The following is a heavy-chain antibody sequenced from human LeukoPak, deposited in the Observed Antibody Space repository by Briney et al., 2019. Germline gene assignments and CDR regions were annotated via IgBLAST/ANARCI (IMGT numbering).Heavy chain of an antibody. CDR3: AKEYTGTFSPFPSYFDN. CDR2: LSGSGLST. Sequence: GGSLRLSCAASAFTFSRYGMGWVRQAPGKGLEWVSALSGSGLSTYYADSVKGRFTISRDNSKNTLYLQMNSLRAEDTAIYYCAKEYTGTFSPFPSYFDNWGQGTLVTVSS. D-gene: IGHD1-26*01. V-gene: IGHV3-23*01. J-gene: IGHJ4*02. CDR1: AFTFSRYG.